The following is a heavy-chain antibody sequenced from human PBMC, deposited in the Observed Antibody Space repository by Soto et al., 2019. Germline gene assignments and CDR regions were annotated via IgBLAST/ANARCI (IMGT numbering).Heavy chain of an antibody. J-gene: IGHJ6*02. CDR1: GYTFTSYY. V-gene: IGHV1-46*01. Sequence: ASVKVSCKASGYTFTSYYMHWVRQAPGQGLEWMGIINPSGGSTSYAQKFQGRVTMTRDTSTSTVYMELSSLRSEDTAVYYCARETHSRKSGSYYNSAYYYGMDVWGQGTTVTVSS. CDR2: INPSGGST. CDR3: ARETHSRKSGSYYNSAYYYGMDV. D-gene: IGHD3-10*01.